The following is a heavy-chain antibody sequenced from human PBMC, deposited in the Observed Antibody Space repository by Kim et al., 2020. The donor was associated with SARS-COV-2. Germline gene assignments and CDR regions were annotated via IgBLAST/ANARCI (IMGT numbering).Heavy chain of an antibody. Sequence: GGSLRLSCAASGFTFSSYAMTWVRQAPGKGLEWVSTIGDTGGSTFYADPVKGRFTISRDNSKSTLYLEMKSLRAEDTAVYYCARDSSASNIGDSFNIWGQGTLVTVSS. CDR2: IGDTGGST. J-gene: IGHJ3*02. V-gene: IGHV3-23*01. CDR1: GFTFSSYA. D-gene: IGHD2-15*01. CDR3: ARDSSASNIGDSFNI.